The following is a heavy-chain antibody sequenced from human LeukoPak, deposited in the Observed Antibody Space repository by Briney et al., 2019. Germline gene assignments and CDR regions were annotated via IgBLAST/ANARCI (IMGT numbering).Heavy chain of an antibody. CDR2: ISGSSGRT. D-gene: IGHD2-15*01. Sequence: GGSLRLSCAASGFTFSGHAMSWVRQAPVKGLEWVSAISGSSGRTYYADSVKGRFTISRDNSKNILYLQMNSLRAEDTALYYCARVGYTDTWYSSPPFDYWGQGALVTVSS. V-gene: IGHV3-23*01. J-gene: IGHJ4*02. CDR3: ARVGYTDTWYSSPPFDY. CDR1: GFTFSGHA.